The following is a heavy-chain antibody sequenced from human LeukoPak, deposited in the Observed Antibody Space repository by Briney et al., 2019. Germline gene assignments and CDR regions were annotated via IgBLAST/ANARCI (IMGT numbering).Heavy chain of an antibody. CDR1: GGTFSSYA. V-gene: IGHV1-69*04. CDR3: AINHYGSGSYWAFDI. CDR2: IIPILGIA. D-gene: IGHD3-10*01. Sequence: SVKVSCKASGGTFSSYAISWVRQAPGQGLEWMGRIIPILGIANYAQKFQGRVTITADKSTSTAYMELSSLRSEDTAVYYCAINHYGSGSYWAFDIWGQGTMVTVSS. J-gene: IGHJ3*02.